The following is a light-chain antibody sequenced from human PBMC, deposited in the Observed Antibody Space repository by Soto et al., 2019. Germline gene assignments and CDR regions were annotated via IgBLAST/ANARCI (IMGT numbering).Light chain of an antibody. Sequence: EIVLTQSPGTLSLSPGERATLSCRASQSVSSSSLAWYQQKPGQAPRLLMYGASRRATGIPDRFSGRGSGTDFTLIISRLEPEDFAVYYCQQYGTSPLTFGGGTKVDIK. CDR3: QQYGTSPLT. J-gene: IGKJ4*01. CDR2: GAS. V-gene: IGKV3-20*01. CDR1: QSVSSSS.